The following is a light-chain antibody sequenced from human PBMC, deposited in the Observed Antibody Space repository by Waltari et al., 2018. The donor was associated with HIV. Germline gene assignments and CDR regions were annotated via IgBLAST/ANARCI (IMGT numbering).Light chain of an antibody. CDR3: QQYYTVPYT. J-gene: IGKJ2*01. CDR2: GTS. Sequence: DIQMAQSHSSLSASVGNRVTITCRASQDIRGSLAWYQFKPGQAPELLVFGTSMLESGVPPRLSGSGSGTTYTLTISSLQPEDSATYYCQQYYTVPYTFGQGTNLEI. V-gene: IGKV1-NL1*01. CDR1: QDIRGS.